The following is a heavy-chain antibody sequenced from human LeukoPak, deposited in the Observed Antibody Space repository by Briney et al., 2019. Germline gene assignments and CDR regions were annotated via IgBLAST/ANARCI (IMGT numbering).Heavy chain of an antibody. J-gene: IGHJ4*02. Sequence: PGVSLRLSCAASGFTFSSYSMVWLRQAPGLGREWVLCICNSNSNIYYADQGKGRFTISRANAKNYLYLQMNSMTSEDTAVYYCARDLVPAALEVVSWGQGTLVTVSS. V-gene: IGHV3-21*01. D-gene: IGHD2-2*01. CDR3: ARDLVPAALEVVS. CDR2: ICNSNSNI. CDR1: GFTFSSYS.